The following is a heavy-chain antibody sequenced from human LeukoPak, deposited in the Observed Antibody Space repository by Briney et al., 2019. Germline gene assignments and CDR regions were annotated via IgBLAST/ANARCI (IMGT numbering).Heavy chain of an antibody. CDR2: IYYSGST. V-gene: IGHV4-30-4*01. Sequence: PSQTLSLTCIVSGGSISSGDYYWSWIRQPPGKGLEWIGYIYYSGSTNYNPSLKSRVTISVDTSKNQFSLKLSSVTAADTAVYYCARVNPGLRYFGYWGQGTLVTVSS. D-gene: IGHD3-9*01. CDR1: GGSISSGDYY. J-gene: IGHJ4*02. CDR3: ARVNPGLRYFGY.